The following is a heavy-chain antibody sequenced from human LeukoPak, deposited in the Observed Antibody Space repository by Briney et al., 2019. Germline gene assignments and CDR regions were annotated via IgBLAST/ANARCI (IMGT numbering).Heavy chain of an antibody. V-gene: IGHV1-2*06. D-gene: IGHD2-15*01. CDR2: INPNSGGT. J-gene: IGHJ4*02. CDR3: ATGYCSGGSCSADFDH. CDR1: GYTFTGYY. Sequence: GASVKVSCKASGYTFTGYYMHWVRQAPGQGLEWMGRINPNSGGTNYAQKFQGRVTMTRDTSISTVYMELSSLRSDDTAVYYCATGYCSGGSCSADFDHWGQGTLVTVSS.